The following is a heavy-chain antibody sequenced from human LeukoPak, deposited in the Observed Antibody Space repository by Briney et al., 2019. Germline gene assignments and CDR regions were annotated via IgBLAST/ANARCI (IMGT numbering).Heavy chain of an antibody. CDR2: ISYDGSNK. J-gene: IGHJ4*02. CDR3: AKQRRLAIGFVDY. V-gene: IGHV3-30-3*02. Sequence: PGGSLRLSCAASGFTFSSYAMHWVRQAPGKGLEWVAVISYDGSNKYYADSVKGRFTISRDNSKNTVYLQMNSLTVEDTAVYYCAKQRRLAIGFVDYWGQGTLVTVSS. D-gene: IGHD3-3*02. CDR1: GFTFSSYA.